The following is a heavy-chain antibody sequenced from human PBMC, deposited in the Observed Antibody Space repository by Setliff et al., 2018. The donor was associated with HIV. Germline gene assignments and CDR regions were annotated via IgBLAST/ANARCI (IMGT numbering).Heavy chain of an antibody. V-gene: IGHV1-18*01. Sequence: ASVKVSCKASGYSFINYGISWVRQAPGQGLEWMGWISAYNGNTDYAPRLLGRVTMTTDTSTSTAYMELRSLRSDDTAVYFCARVGPFEFDSSGYAEFWGQGTPVTVSS. CDR2: ISAYNGNT. CDR1: GYSFINYG. J-gene: IGHJ4*02. D-gene: IGHD3-22*01. CDR3: ARVGPFEFDSSGYAEF.